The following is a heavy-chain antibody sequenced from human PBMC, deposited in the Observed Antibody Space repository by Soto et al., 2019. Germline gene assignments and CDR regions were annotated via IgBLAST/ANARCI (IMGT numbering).Heavy chain of an antibody. V-gene: IGHV4-34*01. CDR2: INHSGSI. D-gene: IGHD2-2*01. CDR3: ARGRCTSASCYGNVWFDP. Sequence: PSETLSLTCAVYGGSFSGYYWSWIRQPPGKGLEWIGGINHSGSINYNPSLKSRVTISVDTSKNRFSLKLSSVTAADTAVYYCARGRCTSASCYGNVWFDPWGRGTLVTVSS. J-gene: IGHJ5*02. CDR1: GGSFSGYY.